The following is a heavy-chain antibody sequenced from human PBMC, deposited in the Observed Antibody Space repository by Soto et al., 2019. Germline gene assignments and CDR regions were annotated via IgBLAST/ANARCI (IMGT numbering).Heavy chain of an antibody. J-gene: IGHJ4*02. V-gene: IGHV3-48*03. CDR1: GFTFSSYE. Sequence: EVQLVESGGGLVQPGGSLRLSCAASGFTFSSYEMNWVRQAPGKGLEWVSYISSSGSTIYYADSVKGRFTISRDNAKNSLYLQMNSLRAEDTAVYYCARLPGRTDRYFDYWGQGTLVTVSS. CDR3: ARLPGRTDRYFDY. CDR2: ISSSGSTI.